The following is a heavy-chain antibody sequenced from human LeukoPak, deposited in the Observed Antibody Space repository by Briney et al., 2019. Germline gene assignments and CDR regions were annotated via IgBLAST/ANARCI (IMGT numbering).Heavy chain of an antibody. CDR3: ARDPVIGATSKRVHGGLDY. Sequence: GGSLRLSCAASGFPFSDYFMNWVRQTPERGLEWLAYTSGSGYVIDYADSVKGRFIISRDNAKNSLYLQVHSLRAEDTAVYYCARDPVIGATSKRVHGGLDYWGQGTLVTVSS. D-gene: IGHD2-21*01. CDR2: TSGSGYVI. CDR1: GFPFSDYF. V-gene: IGHV3-11*01. J-gene: IGHJ4*02.